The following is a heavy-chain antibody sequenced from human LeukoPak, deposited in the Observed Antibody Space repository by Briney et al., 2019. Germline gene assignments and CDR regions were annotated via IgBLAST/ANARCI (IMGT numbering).Heavy chain of an antibody. Sequence: ASVRVSDKASHPPYTHSGTTTVRQAPGHRVKCMGWIHAYNGNTNYAQKLQGRVTMTTDTSTTTPYMELRSLRADDTAVYYCSRGIYGRFDYWGQGALVTVSS. CDR3: SRGIYGRFDY. CDR1: HPPYTHSG. J-gene: IGHJ4*02. V-gene: IGHV1-18*01. CDR2: IHAYNGNT. D-gene: IGHD4-17*01.